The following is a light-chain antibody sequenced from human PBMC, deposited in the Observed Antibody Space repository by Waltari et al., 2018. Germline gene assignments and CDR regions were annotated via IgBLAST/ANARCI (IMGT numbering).Light chain of an antibody. CDR2: EDH. CDR1: SGSISSHF. V-gene: IGLV6-57*03. J-gene: IGLJ3*02. CDR3: QSYDTTTHWV. Sequence: NFMLTQPHSVSESPGKTVIISCTRSSGSISSHFVQWYQQRPGSAPTTVIFEDHERPSGVPDRFSGSIDSSSNSASLTISGLRTEDEADYYCQSYDTTTHWVFGGGTKLTVL.